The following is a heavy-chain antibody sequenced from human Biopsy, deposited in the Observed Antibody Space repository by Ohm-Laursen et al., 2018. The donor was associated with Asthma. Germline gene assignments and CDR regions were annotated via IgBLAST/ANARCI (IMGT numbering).Heavy chain of an antibody. V-gene: IGHV1-69*13. CDR3: ARCQVGYSSGWSLLLKKIYYSGMDV. D-gene: IGHD6-19*01. CDR2: IMTVFGTT. Sequence: VKISCKAPGGTFSNFAISWVRQAPGQGLEWLGGIMTVFGTTNSAQKFQGRVTITADESTSTAYMEVTSLRSEDTAIYYCARCQVGYSSGWSLLLKKIYYSGMDVWGQGTAVTVSS. CDR1: GGTFSNFA. J-gene: IGHJ6*02.